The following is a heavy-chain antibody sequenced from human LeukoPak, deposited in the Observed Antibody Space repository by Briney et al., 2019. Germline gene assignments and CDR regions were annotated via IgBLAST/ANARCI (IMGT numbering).Heavy chain of an antibody. D-gene: IGHD4-17*01. V-gene: IGHV3-30-3*01. CDR2: ISYDGSNK. CDR3: ARVRYGDSVPYFDY. CDR1: GFTFSSYA. Sequence: GGSLRLSCAASGFTFSSYAMHWVRQAPGKGLEWVAVISYDGSNKYYADSVKGRFTISRDNSKNTLYLQMNSLRAEDTAVYYCARVRYGDSVPYFDYWGQGTLVTVSS. J-gene: IGHJ4*02.